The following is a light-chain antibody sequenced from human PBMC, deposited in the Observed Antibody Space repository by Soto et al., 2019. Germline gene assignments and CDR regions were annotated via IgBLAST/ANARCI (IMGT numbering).Light chain of an antibody. CDR1: QSVLYSSNNKNY. CDR2: WAS. V-gene: IGKV4-1*01. CDR3: QQYDSTPLT. Sequence: DIVMTQSPDSLAVSLGERATINCKSSQSVLYSSNNKNYLAWYQQKPGQPPKLLIYWASTRESVVPDRFSGSGSGTDFTLTSSSLQAEDVAVYYCQQYDSTPLTFGQGTRLEIK. J-gene: IGKJ5*01.